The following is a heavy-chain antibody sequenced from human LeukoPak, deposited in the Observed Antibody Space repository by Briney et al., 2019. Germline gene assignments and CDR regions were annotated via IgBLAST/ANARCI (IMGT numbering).Heavy chain of an antibody. J-gene: IGHJ4*02. CDR1: GGSISSGGYY. CDR3: ARGSSSWFRSVDY. Sequence: SQTLSLTCTVSGGSISSGGYYWSWIRQHPGKGLGWIGYIYYSGSTYYNPSLKSRVTISVDTSKNQFSLKLSSVTAADTAVYYCARGSSSWFRSVDYWGQGTLVTVSS. CDR2: IYYSGST. D-gene: IGHD6-13*01. V-gene: IGHV4-31*03.